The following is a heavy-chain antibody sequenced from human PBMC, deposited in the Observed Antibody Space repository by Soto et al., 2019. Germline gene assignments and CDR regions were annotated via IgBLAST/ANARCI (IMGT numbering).Heavy chain of an antibody. CDR2: INAGNGNT. D-gene: IGHD6-19*01. V-gene: IGHV1-3*01. J-gene: IGHJ4*02. Sequence: ASVKVSCKASGYTFTSYAMHWVRQAPGQRLEWMGWINAGNGNTKYSQKFQGRVTITRDTSASTAYMELSSLRSEDTAVYYCASREVTYSSGWYNYFDYWGEGTMVTVYS. CDR3: ASREVTYSSGWYNYFDY. CDR1: GYTFTSYA.